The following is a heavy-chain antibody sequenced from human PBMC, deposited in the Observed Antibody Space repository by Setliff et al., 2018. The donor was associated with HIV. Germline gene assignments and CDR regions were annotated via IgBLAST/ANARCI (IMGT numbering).Heavy chain of an antibody. J-gene: IGHJ6*02. CDR2: IYHTGYS. CDR3: ARGDGYRANDAFYDTGMDV. CDR1: GVSISNDY. D-gene: IGHD5-12*01. V-gene: IGHV4-59*01. Sequence: PSETLSLTCEVSGVSISNDYWSWIRQPPGKGLEWIGYIYHTGYSKSKPSLERRVAISLDTSKNQFSLRLNSVTAADTAVYYCARGDGYRANDAFYDTGMDVWGQGITVTVSS.